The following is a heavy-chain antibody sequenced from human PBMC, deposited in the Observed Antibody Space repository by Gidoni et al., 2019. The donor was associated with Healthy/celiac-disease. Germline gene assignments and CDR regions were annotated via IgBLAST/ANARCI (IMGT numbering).Heavy chain of an antibody. CDR3: AKDMYDYVWGSYRRGGMDV. Sequence: EVQLVESGGGLVQPGRSLRLSCAASGFTFDDYAIHWVRQAPGKGLEWVSGISWNSGSIGYADSVKGRFTISRDNAKNSLYLQMNSLRAEDTALYYCAKDMYDYVWGSYRRGGMDVWGQGTTVTVSS. CDR1: GFTFDDYA. D-gene: IGHD3-16*02. J-gene: IGHJ6*02. V-gene: IGHV3-9*01. CDR2: ISWNSGSI.